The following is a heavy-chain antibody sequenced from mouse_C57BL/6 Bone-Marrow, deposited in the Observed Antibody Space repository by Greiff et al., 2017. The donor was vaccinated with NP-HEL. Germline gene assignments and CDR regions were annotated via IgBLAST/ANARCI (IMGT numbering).Heavy chain of an antibody. V-gene: IGHV3-6*01. CDR1: GYSITSGYY. CDR3: ARGSNYVPATLDY. Sequence: EVQLQQSGPGLVKPSQSLSLTCSVTGYSITSGYYWNWIRQFPGNKLEWMGYISYDGSNNYNPSLKNRISITRDTSKNQFFLKLNSVTTEDTATYYCARGSNYVPATLDYWGQGTTLTVSS. D-gene: IGHD2-5*01. J-gene: IGHJ2*01. CDR2: ISYDGSN.